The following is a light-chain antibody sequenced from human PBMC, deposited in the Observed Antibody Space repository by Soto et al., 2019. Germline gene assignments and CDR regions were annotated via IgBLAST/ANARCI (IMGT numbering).Light chain of an antibody. V-gene: IGKV1-39*01. J-gene: IGKJ4*01. CDR3: QQLNSYPFT. CDR2: AAS. Sequence: DIQMTQSPSSLSASVGDRVTITCRASQSISSYLNWYQQKPGKAPKLLIYAASSLQSGVPSRFSGSGSGTDFTLTISSLQPEDFATYYCQQLNSYPFTFGGGTKVDIK. CDR1: QSISSY.